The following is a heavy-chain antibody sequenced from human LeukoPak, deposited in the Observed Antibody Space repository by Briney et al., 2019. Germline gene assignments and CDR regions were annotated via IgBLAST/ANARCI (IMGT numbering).Heavy chain of an antibody. CDR2: ISSSGSSK. Sequence: AGGSLRLSCAATGFTFSDYYMSWIRQAPGTGLEWVSYISSSGSSKYYADSVKGRFTISRDNAKNSLYLQMNSLRAEDTAVYYCARVEHAYNYRFEVFDYWGQGTLVTVSS. J-gene: IGHJ4*02. D-gene: IGHD5-24*01. CDR1: GFTFSDYY. CDR3: ARVEHAYNYRFEVFDY. V-gene: IGHV3-11*04.